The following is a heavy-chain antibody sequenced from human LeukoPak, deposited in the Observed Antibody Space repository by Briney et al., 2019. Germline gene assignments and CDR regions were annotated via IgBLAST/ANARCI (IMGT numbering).Heavy chain of an antibody. J-gene: IGHJ3*02. CDR3: ASPVCSGGSCYRVAFDI. Sequence: SETLSLTCTVSGGSISSYYWSWIRQPAGKGLEWIGRIYTSGSTNYNPSLKSRVTMSVDTSKNQFSLKLSSVTAADTAVYYCASPVCSGGSCYRVAFDIWGQGTMVTVSS. D-gene: IGHD2-15*01. CDR2: IYTSGST. V-gene: IGHV4-4*07. CDR1: GGSISSYY.